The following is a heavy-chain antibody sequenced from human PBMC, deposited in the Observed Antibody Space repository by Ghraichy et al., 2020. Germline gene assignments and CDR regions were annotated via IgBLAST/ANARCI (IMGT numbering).Heavy chain of an antibody. CDR3: ARVGRDCSSTSCYFDY. CDR1: GYTFTSYG. D-gene: IGHD2-2*01. CDR2: ISAYNGNT. Sequence: ASVKVSCKASGYTFTSYGISWVRQAPGQGLEWMGWISAYNGNTNYAQKLQGRVTMTTDTSTSTAYMELRSLRSDDTAVYYCARVGRDCSSTSCYFDYWGQGTLVTVSS. J-gene: IGHJ4*02. V-gene: IGHV1-18*01.